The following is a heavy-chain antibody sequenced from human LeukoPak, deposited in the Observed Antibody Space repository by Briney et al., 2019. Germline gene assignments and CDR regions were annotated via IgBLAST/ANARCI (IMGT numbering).Heavy chain of an antibody. CDR2: IWYDGNSK. CDR1: GFTSSSYG. V-gene: IGHV3-33*01. D-gene: IGHD4-17*01. J-gene: IGHJ5*02. CDR3: ARGVSGDYAWFDP. Sequence: GGSLRLSCATSGFTSSSYGMHWVRQAPGKGLEWVAVIWYDGNSKYYADSVKGRFTISRDNSKNTLYLQMNSLRAEDTALYYCARGVSGDYAWFDPWGQGTLVTVSS.